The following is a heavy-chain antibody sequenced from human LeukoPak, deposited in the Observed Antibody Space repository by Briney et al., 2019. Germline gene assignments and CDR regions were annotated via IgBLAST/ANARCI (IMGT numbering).Heavy chain of an antibody. CDR2: IYPGDSDT. V-gene: IGHV5-51*01. CDR1: GYSFTSYW. D-gene: IGHD3-22*01. J-gene: IGHJ4*02. Sequence: GASLQISCKGSGYSFTSYWIGWVRQLPGKGLEWMGIIYPGDSDTRYSPSFQGQVTISADKSISTAYLQWSSLKASDTAMYYCARTYYYDSSGYYYPDYWGQGTLVTVSS. CDR3: ARTYYYDSSGYYYPDY.